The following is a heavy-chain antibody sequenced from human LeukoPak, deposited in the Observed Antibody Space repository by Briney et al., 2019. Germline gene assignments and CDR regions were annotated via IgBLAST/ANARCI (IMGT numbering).Heavy chain of an antibody. CDR1: GFTFSSSW. CDR3: ERRGPDYMFWSGYYRVYY. Sequence: GGSLRLSCVASGFTFSSSWMNWVRQAPGKGLEWVANIKGDGSVQSYMDSVKGRFTISRDNAKNSLFLEMNSLRAADTALCYCERRGPDYMFWSGYYRVYYWRRGTLVTVSS. J-gene: IGHJ4*02. V-gene: IGHV3-7*02. D-gene: IGHD3-3*01. CDR2: IKGDGSVQ.